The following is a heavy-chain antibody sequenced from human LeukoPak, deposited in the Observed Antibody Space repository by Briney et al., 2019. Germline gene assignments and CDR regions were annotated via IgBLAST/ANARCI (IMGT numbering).Heavy chain of an antibody. CDR1: GGSINTYF. CDR2: IYYCGST. J-gene: IGHJ1*01. V-gene: IGHV4-59*01. Sequence: SETLSLTCTVSGGSINTYFWSWIRQPPGRGLEWIGYIYYCGSTNYNPSLKCRVTISVDTSKNQFCLKLSSVTAAETAVYYCARGVTGGWYGDFQHWGQGTLVTVSS. CDR3: ARGVTGGWYGDFQH. D-gene: IGHD6-19*01.